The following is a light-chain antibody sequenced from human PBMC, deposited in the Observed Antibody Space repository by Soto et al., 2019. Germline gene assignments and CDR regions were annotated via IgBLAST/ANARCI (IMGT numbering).Light chain of an antibody. CDR1: QSVSNN. J-gene: IGKJ4*01. CDR2: SAS. V-gene: IGKV3-15*01. CDR3: QQYNNWPPLT. Sequence: EIVMTQSPATLSVSPGERATLSCRASQSVSNNLAWYQQKPGQAPRLLIYSASTRATGIPARFSGSGSGTEFTLTISSLQSEDFAVYYCQQYNNWPPLTFGGGTKVEIK.